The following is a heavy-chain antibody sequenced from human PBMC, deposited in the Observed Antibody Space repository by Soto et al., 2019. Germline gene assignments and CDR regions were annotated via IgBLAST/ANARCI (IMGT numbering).Heavy chain of an antibody. D-gene: IGHD2-15*01. Sequence: QVQLQESGPGLVEPSETLSLTCAVSGCSISSSSYSWDWIRQPPGKGLEGIGTIYYTGTSNYNPSLKSRVTISVDTSRNTFSLQLSSVTAADTAVYYCTRHAIGVVVPAAIRYWGQGSLVTVSS. J-gene: IGHJ4*02. CDR3: TRHAIGVVVPAAIRY. CDR2: IYYTGTS. V-gene: IGHV4-39*01. CDR1: GCSISSSSYS.